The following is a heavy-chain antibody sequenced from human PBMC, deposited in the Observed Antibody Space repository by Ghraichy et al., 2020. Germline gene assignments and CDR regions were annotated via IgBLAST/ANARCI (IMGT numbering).Heavy chain of an antibody. CDR3: ARACGSGSFFNVDAFDI. V-gene: IGHV3-48*02. CDR1: GFTLSSYS. D-gene: IGHD3-10*01. J-gene: IGHJ3*02. CDR2: STYSSSTI. Sequence: GGSLRLSCAASGFTLSSYSMNWVRQAPGKGLEWLSHSTYSSSTIYYADSVKGRFTISRDNAQNSLFLQMNSLRDEDTAVYYCARACGSGSFFNVDAFDIWGQGTLVTVSS.